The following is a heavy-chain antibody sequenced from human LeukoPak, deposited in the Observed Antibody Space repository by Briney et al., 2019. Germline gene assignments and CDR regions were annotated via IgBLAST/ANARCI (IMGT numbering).Heavy chain of an antibody. J-gene: IGHJ4*02. CDR3: ARSSNGSFDY. V-gene: IGHV4-39*07. CDR2: IYYTGSA. Sequence: PSETLSLTCTFSGGSISRSTNYWGWIRQSPGKGLEWIGSIYYTGSAYYNPSLKSRVTISVDTSKNQFSLKLNTVTSADTAVYYCARSSNGSFDYWGQGSLVTVSS. CDR1: GGSISRSTNY. D-gene: IGHD5-24*01.